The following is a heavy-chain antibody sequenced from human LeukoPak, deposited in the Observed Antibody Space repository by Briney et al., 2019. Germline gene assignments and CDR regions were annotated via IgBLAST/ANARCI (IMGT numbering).Heavy chain of an antibody. V-gene: IGHV4-59*01. CDR2: IYYSGST. CDR1: GGSISSYY. J-gene: IGHJ4*02. D-gene: IGHD2-8*01. CDR3: ARDTNGFDY. Sequence: KPSETLSLTCTVSGGSISSYYWSWIRQPPGKGLEWIGYIYYSGSTNYNPSLKSRVTISVDTSKNQFSLKLSSVTAADTAVYYCARDTNGFDYWAREPWSPSPQ.